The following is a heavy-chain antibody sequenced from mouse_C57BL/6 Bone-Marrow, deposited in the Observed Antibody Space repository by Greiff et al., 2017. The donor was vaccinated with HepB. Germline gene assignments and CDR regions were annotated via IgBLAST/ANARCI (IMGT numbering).Heavy chain of an antibody. J-gene: IGHJ4*01. V-gene: IGHV5-12*01. D-gene: IGHD4-1*01. CDR1: GFTFSDYY. CDR2: ISNGGGST. Sequence: DVMLVESGGGLVQPGGSLKLSCAASGFTFSDYYMYWVRQTPEKRLEWVAYISNGGGSTYYPDTVKGRFTISRDNAKNTLYLQMSRLKSEDTAMYYCARRENWAYYAMDYWGQGTSVTVSS. CDR3: ARRENWAYYAMDY.